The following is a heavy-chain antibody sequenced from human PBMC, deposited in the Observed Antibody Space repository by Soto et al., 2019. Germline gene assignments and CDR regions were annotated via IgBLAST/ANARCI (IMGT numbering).Heavy chain of an antibody. D-gene: IGHD3-3*01. CDR2: VSYDGSNK. Sequence: GGSLRLSCAASGFTFKNFAMSWVRQAPGKGLEWVAVVSYDGSNKYYADSVKGRFTISRDNSKNTLYLQMNSLRAEDTAVYYCARDKRDLRFLEWSYYFDYWGQGTLVTVSS. J-gene: IGHJ4*02. CDR3: ARDKRDLRFLEWSYYFDY. V-gene: IGHV3-30-3*01. CDR1: GFTFKNFA.